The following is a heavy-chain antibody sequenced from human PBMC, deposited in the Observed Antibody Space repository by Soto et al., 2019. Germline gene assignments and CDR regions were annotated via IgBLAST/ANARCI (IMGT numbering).Heavy chain of an antibody. CDR3: ASEGGNSVFFDY. CDR2: ISSSSSYI. D-gene: IGHD4-4*01. CDR1: GFTFSSYS. Sequence: GGSLRLSCAASGFTFSSYSMNWVRQAPGKGLEWVSSISSSSSYIYYADSVKGRFTISRDNAKNSLYLQMNSLRAEDTAVYYCASEGGNSVFFDYWGQGTLVTVSS. V-gene: IGHV3-21*01. J-gene: IGHJ4*02.